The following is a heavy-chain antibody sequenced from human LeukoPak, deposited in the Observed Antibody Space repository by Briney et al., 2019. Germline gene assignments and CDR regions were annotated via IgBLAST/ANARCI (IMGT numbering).Heavy chain of an antibody. CDR1: GHTFTSYY. J-gene: IGHJ4*02. CDR3: ARAAIVVVPAAIDY. Sequence: ASVKVPCKASGHTFTSYYMHWVRQAPAQALEWMGVINPSGGSTSYAQKFQGRVTMPRDTSTSTVYMELSSLRSEDTAVYYCARAAIVVVPAAIDYWGQGTLVTVSS. CDR2: INPSGGST. V-gene: IGHV1-46*01. D-gene: IGHD2-2*01.